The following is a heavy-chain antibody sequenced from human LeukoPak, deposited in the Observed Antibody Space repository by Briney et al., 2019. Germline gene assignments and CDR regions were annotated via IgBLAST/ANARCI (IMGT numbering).Heavy chain of an antibody. CDR2: ISSSSSYI. J-gene: IGHJ4*02. V-gene: IGHV3-21*01. D-gene: IGHD3-10*01. CDR1: GFTFSSYG. Sequence: GGSLRLSCAASGFTFSSYGMSWVRQAPGKGLEWVSSISSSSSYIYYADSVKGRFTISRDNAKNSLYLQMNSLRAEDTAVYYCARGRKDTVRGVPWVLFDYWGQGTLVTVSS. CDR3: ARGRKDTVRGVPWVLFDY.